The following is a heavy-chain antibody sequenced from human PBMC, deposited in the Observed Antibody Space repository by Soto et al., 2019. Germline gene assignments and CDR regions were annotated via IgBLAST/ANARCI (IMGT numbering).Heavy chain of an antibody. CDR1: GYSVTSYW. V-gene: IGHV5-10-1*01. Sequence: GESLKISCKGSGYSVTSYWISWVRQMPGKGLEWMGRIDPSDSYTNYSPSFQGHVTISADKSISTAYLQWSSLTAAATAVYYCARGTGTHRWKYYYGVDVWGQGTTVTVSS. CDR3: ARGTGTHRWKYYYGVDV. J-gene: IGHJ6*02. CDR2: IDPSDSYT. D-gene: IGHD3-10*01.